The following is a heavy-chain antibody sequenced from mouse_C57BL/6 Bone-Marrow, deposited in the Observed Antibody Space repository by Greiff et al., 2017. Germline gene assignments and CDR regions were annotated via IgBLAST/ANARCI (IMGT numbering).Heavy chain of an antibody. CDR3: ARPYHRGDGGLYAMDY. CDR2: INPNNGGT. J-gene: IGHJ4*01. Sequence: EVQLKESGPELVKPGASVKIPCKASGYTFTDYNMDWVKQSHGQSLEWIGDINPNNGGTNYNQKFKGKATLTVYKSSRTAYMELRSLTSEDTAVYYCARPYHRGDGGLYAMDYWSGGTSVPDSS. CDR1: GYTFTDYN. V-gene: IGHV1-18*01. D-gene: IGHD2-10*01.